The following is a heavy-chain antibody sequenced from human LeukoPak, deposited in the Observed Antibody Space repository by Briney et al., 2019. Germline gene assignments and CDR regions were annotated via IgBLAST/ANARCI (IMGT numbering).Heavy chain of an antibody. CDR1: GYTFTSYD. J-gene: IGHJ6*02. D-gene: IGHD6-13*01. CDR2: TNPNSGNT. CDR3: ARLMQYSSSWYGSYYYGMDV. V-gene: IGHV1-8*01. Sequence: RASVKVSCKASGYTFTSYDINWVRQATGQGLEWMGWTNPNSGNTGYAQKFQGRVTMTRNTSISTAYMELSSLGSEDTAAYYCARLMQYSSSWYGSYYYGMDVWGQGTTVTVSS.